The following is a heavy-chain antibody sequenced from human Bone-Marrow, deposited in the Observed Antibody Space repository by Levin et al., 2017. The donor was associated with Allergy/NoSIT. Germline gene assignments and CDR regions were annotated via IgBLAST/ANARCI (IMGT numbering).Heavy chain of an antibody. CDR2: INPADLET. CDR3: AKQGCVTSSCYTVDF. D-gene: IGHD3-10*01. Sequence: GESLKISCKGSGYSFTNSWIGWVRQMPGKGLECMGIINPADLETRYRPSFQGQVTISVDKSISTSYLHWGSLKASDTAIYFCAKQGCVTSSCYTVDFWGQGTLVTVSS. J-gene: IGHJ4*02. CDR1: GYSFTNSW. V-gene: IGHV5-51*01.